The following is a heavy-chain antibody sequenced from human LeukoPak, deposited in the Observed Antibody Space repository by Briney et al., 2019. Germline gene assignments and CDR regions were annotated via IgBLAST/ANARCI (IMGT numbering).Heavy chain of an antibody. CDR3: AKARDVCGGGCPEVANWFDP. Sequence: PSQTLSLTCTVSGGSIGSRGYYWTWIRQHPGKGLEWIGYISHSGNTYYNPSLKIRVTISLDTSNNHFSLRLNSVTAADTAVYYCAKARDVCGGGCPEVANWFDPWGQGTLVTVSS. J-gene: IGHJ5*02. V-gene: IGHV4-31*03. D-gene: IGHD2-21*02. CDR1: GGSIGSRGYY. CDR2: ISHSGNT.